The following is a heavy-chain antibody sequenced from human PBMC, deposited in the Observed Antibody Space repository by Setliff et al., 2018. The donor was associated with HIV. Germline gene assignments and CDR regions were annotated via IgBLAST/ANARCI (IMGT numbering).Heavy chain of an antibody. CDR3: ARPRRVRSRAWYWFDI. Sequence: SQTLSLTCAASGYSINSGFSRAWIRQPPGQGPQWIGSIYQSGSIYYNPSLQSRVTISVDSSKNQFSLNLFSVTAADTAVYYCARPRRVRSRAWYWFDIWGQGTLVTVSS. D-gene: IGHD6-19*01. V-gene: IGHV4-38-2*01. CDR1: GYSINSGFS. CDR2: IYQSGSI. J-gene: IGHJ5*02.